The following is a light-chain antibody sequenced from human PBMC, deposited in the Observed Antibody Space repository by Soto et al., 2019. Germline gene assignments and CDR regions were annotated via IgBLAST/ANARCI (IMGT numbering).Light chain of an antibody. J-gene: IGLJ1*01. V-gene: IGLV2-8*01. CDR1: SSDVGGYSY. CDR3: SSYAGSSNV. Sequence: ALTQPPSASGSPGQSVAISCTGTSSDVGGYSYVSWYQQHPGKAPKLMIYEVNRRPSGVPDRFSGSKSGNTASLTVSGLQAEDEADYYCSSYAGSSNVFGTGTKVTVL. CDR2: EVN.